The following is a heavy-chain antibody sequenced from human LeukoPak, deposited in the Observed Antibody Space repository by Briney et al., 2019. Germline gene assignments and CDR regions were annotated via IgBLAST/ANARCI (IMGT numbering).Heavy chain of an antibody. Sequence: PGGSLRLSCAASGFSFSTYWMHWVRQIPGKEPVWVSCINSDGSITVYADSVKGRFTVSKDNAKNMLYLQMTSLRADDTATYYCASDSPSNGLDVWGQGTTVTVSS. CDR3: ASDSPSNGLDV. V-gene: IGHV3-74*01. CDR1: GFSFSTYW. CDR2: INSDGSIT. J-gene: IGHJ6*02.